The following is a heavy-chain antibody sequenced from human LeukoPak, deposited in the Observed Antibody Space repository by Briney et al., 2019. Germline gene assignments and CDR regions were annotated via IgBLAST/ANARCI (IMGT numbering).Heavy chain of an antibody. D-gene: IGHD1-26*01. Sequence: SETLSLTCAVYGGSFSGYYWSWIRQPPGKGLEWIGEINHSGSTNYNPSLKSRVTISVDTSKNQFSLKLSSVTAADTAVYYCARDRRGATTIAWYFDLWGRGTLVTVSS. V-gene: IGHV4-34*01. CDR2: INHSGST. CDR1: GGSFSGYY. CDR3: ARDRRGATTIAWYFDL. J-gene: IGHJ2*01.